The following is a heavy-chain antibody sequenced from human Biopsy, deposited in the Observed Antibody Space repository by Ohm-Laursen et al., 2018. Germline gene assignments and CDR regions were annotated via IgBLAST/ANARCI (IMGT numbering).Heavy chain of an antibody. CDR1: GFTFSSYG. D-gene: IGHD6-25*01. CDR3: ARDGAAGYGLDV. J-gene: IGHJ6*02. V-gene: IGHV3-33*01. Sequence: RSLRLSCTASGFTFSSYGMHWVRQAPGKGLEWVAVIWYDGSRQYYADSVKGRFTISRVNSKNTLYLQMNSLRAEDTAVYYCARDGAAGYGLDVWGQGTTVTVSS. CDR2: IWYDGSRQ.